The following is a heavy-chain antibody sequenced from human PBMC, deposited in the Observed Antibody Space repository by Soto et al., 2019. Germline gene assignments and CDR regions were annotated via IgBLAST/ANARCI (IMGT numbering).Heavy chain of an antibody. V-gene: IGHV3-30*18. Sequence: GGSLRLSCAASGFTFSSYGMHWVRQAPGKGLEWVAVISYDGSNKYYADSVKGRFTISRDNSKNTLYLQMNSLRAEDTAVYYCAKDSVDRNMGGFLEWLSDPIGYYFDYWGQGTLVTVSS. CDR3: AKDSVDRNMGGFLEWLSDPIGYYFDY. CDR2: ISYDGSNK. CDR1: GFTFSSYG. J-gene: IGHJ4*02. D-gene: IGHD3-3*01.